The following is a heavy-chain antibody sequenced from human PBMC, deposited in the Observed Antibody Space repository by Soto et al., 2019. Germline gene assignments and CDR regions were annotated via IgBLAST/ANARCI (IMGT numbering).Heavy chain of an antibody. CDR1: GGTFSSYA. Sequence: ASVKVSCKASGGTFSSYAISWVRQAPGQGLEWMGGIIPIFGTANYAQKFQGRVTITADESTSTAYMELSSLRSEDTAVYYCVRVNDTSGYSFDYWGQGTLVNVSS. V-gene: IGHV1-69*13. D-gene: IGHD3-22*01. CDR3: VRVNDTSGYSFDY. J-gene: IGHJ4*02. CDR2: IIPIFGTA.